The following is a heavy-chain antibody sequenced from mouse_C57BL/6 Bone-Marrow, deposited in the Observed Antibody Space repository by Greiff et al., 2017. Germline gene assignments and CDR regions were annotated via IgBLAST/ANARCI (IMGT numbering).Heavy chain of an antibody. D-gene: IGHD1-1*01. J-gene: IGHJ3*01. CDR1: GYTITDYY. Sequence: VQLQQPGAELVKPGASVKLSCTASGYTITDYYMHWVKQRPGQGLEWIGVIDPSDGDTNYTPKFQGKATLTVDTSSNTAYLQLSSLTSEDSAVYYCAIRYCSSSCWGQGTMVTVSA. CDR3: AIRYCSSSC. V-gene: IGHV14-2*01. CDR2: IDPSDGDT.